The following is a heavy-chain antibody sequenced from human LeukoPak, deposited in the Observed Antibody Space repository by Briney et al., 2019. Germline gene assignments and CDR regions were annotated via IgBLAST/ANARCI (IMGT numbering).Heavy chain of an antibody. V-gene: IGHV4-38-2*02. CDR3: ASRKLGNDY. D-gene: IGHD7-27*01. J-gene: IGHJ4*02. Sequence: PSETLSLTCTVSGYSISSGYYWGWIRQPPGKGLEWIGSIYHSGSTYYSPSLKSRVTISADTSQNQFSLKLSSVTAADTVVYYCASRKLGNDYWGQGTLVTVSS. CDR1: GYSISSGYY. CDR2: IYHSGST.